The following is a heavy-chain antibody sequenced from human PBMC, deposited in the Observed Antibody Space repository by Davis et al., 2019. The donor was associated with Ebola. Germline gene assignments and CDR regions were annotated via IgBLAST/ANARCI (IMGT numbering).Heavy chain of an antibody. Sequence: ASVKVSCKASGYTFTSYYMHWVRQAPGQGLEWMGIINPSGGSSSYAQKFQGRVTMTRDTSTSTVYMELSSLRSEDTAVYYCARVSGGVNYDFWSGYPLRPFDYWGQGILVTVSS. CDR2: INPSGGSS. CDR1: GYTFTSYY. J-gene: IGHJ4*02. D-gene: IGHD3-3*01. CDR3: ARVSGGVNYDFWSGYPLRPFDY. V-gene: IGHV1-46*01.